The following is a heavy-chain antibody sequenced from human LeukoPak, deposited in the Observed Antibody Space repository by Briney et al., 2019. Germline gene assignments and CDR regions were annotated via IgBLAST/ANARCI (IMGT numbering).Heavy chain of an antibody. CDR2: ISSSSSTI. J-gene: IGHJ4*02. CDR3: ARHCSGGSCYQPPFDY. V-gene: IGHV3-48*01. D-gene: IGHD2-15*01. Sequence: GGSLRLSCAASGFTFSSYSMNWVRQAPGKGLEWVSYISSSSSTIDYADSVKGRFTISRDNAKNSLYLQMNSLRAEDTAVYYCARHCSGGSCYQPPFDYWGQGTLVTVSS. CDR1: GFTFSSYS.